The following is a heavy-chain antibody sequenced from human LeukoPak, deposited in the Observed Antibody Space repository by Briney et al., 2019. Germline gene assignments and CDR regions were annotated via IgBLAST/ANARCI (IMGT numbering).Heavy chain of an antibody. J-gene: IGHJ4*02. CDR1: GFSFRDYA. CDR3: ARGRTRGTVALDY. D-gene: IGHD4-23*01. CDR2: IRSKAYAETT. Sequence: GGSLRLSCTTSGFSFRDYALSWVRQAPGKGLEWVGFIRSKAYAETTEYAASVKGRFTISKDDSKTIAYLQMNSLRAEDTAVYYCARGRTRGTVALDYWGQGTLVTVSS. V-gene: IGHV3-49*04.